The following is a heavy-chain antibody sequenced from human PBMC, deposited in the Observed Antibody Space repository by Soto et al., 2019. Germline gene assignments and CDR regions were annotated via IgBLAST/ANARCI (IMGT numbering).Heavy chain of an antibody. CDR1: GYTFTGYY. CDR2: INPNSGGT. J-gene: IGHJ6*04. Sequence: ASVKVSCKASGYTFTGYYMHWVRQAPGQGLEWMGWINPNSGGTNYAQKFQGWVTMTRDTSISTAYMELSRLRSDGTAVYYCARDYRARQKQHYLCFYGMDVWGKGTTVPVSS. CDR3: ARDYRARQKQHYLCFYGMDV. D-gene: IGHD6-13*01. V-gene: IGHV1-2*04.